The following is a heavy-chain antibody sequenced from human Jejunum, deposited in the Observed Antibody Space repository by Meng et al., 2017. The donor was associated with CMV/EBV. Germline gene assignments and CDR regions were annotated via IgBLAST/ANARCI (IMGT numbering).Heavy chain of an antibody. CDR1: GFPFSTYG. D-gene: IGHD1-1*01. CDR2: ISPSGSYK. Sequence: GFPFSTYGLNWVRPSPGAGLEWVSSISPSGSYKYYADSVKGRFTISRDNAKNLVHLDMNNLRVEDTAVYYCARLEPLAAGGFFDYWGQGTPVTVSS. J-gene: IGHJ4*02. CDR3: ARLEPLAAGGFFDY. V-gene: IGHV3-21*06.